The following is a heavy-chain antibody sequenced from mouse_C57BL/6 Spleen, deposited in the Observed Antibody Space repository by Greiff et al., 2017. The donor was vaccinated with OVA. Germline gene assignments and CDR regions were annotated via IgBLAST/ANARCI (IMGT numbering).Heavy chain of an antibody. CDR3: TRPGTTVPWYFDV. D-gene: IGHD1-1*01. CDR2: IDPETGGT. V-gene: IGHV1-15*01. CDR1: GYTFTDYE. J-gene: IGHJ1*03. Sequence: VQLQQSGAELVRPGASVTLSCKASGYTFTDYEMHWVKQTPVHGLDWIGAIDPETGGTAYTQKFKGKAILTADKSSSTAYMELRSLTSEDAAVYYCTRPGTTVPWYFDVWGTGTTVTVSS.